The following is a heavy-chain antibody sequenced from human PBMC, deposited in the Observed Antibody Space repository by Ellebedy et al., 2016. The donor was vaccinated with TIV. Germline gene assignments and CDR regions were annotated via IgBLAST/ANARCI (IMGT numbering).Heavy chain of an antibody. D-gene: IGHD6-25*01. CDR3: VRAIAALASF. CDR1: GFSLSDYW. J-gene: IGHJ4*02. V-gene: IGHV3-7*01. Sequence: GGSLRLSXAASGFSLSDYWMNWVRQTPGKGLEWVANINQNGSQMWYLDSVKGRFTISRDNAKNSVYLQMNSLGAEDTALYYRVRAIAALASFWGQGTLVTVSS. CDR2: INQNGSQM.